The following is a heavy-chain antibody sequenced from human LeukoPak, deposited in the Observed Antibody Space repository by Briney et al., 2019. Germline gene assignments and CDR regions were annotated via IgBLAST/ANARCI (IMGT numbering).Heavy chain of an antibody. CDR2: IYYSGST. V-gene: IGHV4-59*01. CDR3: ARASLRYFDWLLDY. D-gene: IGHD3-9*01. J-gene: IGHJ4*02. CDR1: GGSISSYY. Sequence: SETLSLTCTVSGGSISSYYWSWIRQPPGKGLEWIGYIYYSGSTNYNPSLKSRVTISADTSKNQFSLKLSSVTAADTAVYYCARASLRYFDWLLDYWGQGTLVAVSS.